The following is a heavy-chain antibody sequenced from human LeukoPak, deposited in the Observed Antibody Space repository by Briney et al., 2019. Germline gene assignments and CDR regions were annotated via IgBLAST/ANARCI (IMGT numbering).Heavy chain of an antibody. CDR1: GFTFSSYS. J-gene: IGHJ4*02. Sequence: GGSLRLSYAASGFTFSSYSMNWVRQAPGKGLEWVSSISSSSSYIYYADSVKGRFTISRDNAKNSLYLQMNSLRAEDTAVYYCARAGDSLFDYWGQGTLVTVSS. V-gene: IGHV3-21*01. CDR3: ARAGDSLFDY. D-gene: IGHD3-22*01. CDR2: ISSSSSYI.